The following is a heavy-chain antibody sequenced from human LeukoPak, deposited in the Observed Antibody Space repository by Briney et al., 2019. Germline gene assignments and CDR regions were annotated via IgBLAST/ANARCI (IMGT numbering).Heavy chain of an antibody. D-gene: IGHD6-13*01. CDR3: ARHTKAAATNWAWFDP. Sequence: SETLSLMCAVSGGSISSYSWSWIRQPAGKGLEWIGYIYTSGSTNYNPSLKSRVTISVDTSKNQFSLKLSSVTAADTAVYYCARHTKAAATNWAWFDPWGQGTLVTVSS. CDR1: GGSISSYS. CDR2: IYTSGST. J-gene: IGHJ5*02. V-gene: IGHV4-59*08.